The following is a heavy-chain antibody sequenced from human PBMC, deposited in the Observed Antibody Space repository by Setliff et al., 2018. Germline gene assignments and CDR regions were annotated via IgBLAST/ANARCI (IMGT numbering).Heavy chain of an antibody. Sequence: SETLSLTCTVSGGSISSSSYYWGWIRQPPGKGLEWIGSIYYSGNINYNPSLKSRVTISMDTSKNQFSLKLNSVTAADMAVYYCAREQWLDPPGYYYMDVWAKGTTVTVSS. CDR2: IYYSGNI. J-gene: IGHJ6*03. V-gene: IGHV4-39*07. CDR1: GGSISSSSYY. D-gene: IGHD6-19*01. CDR3: AREQWLDPPGYYYMDV.